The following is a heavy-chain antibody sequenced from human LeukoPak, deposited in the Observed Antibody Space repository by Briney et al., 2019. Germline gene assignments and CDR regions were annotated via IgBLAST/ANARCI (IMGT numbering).Heavy chain of an antibody. Sequence: LPGGSLRLSCAASGFTFSSYWMRWVRQAPGKGLEWVANIKQDGSEKYYVDSVKGRFTISRDNAKNSLYLQMNSLRAEDTAVHYCAREKITGSLDYWGQGTLATVSS. CDR3: AREKITGSLDY. J-gene: IGHJ4*02. CDR2: IKQDGSEK. V-gene: IGHV3-7*01. D-gene: IGHD1-26*01. CDR1: GFTFSSYW.